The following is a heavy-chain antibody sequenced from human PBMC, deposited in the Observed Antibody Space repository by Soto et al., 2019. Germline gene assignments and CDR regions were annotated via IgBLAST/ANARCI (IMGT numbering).Heavy chain of an antibody. Sequence: PSETLSLTCAVYGGSFSGYYWSWIRQPPGKGLEWIGEINHSGSTNYNPSLKSRVTISVDTSKNQFSLKLSSVTAADTAVYYCASPDYGDVDYWGQGTLVTVSS. CDR2: INHSGST. V-gene: IGHV4-34*01. CDR1: GGSFSGYY. D-gene: IGHD4-17*01. J-gene: IGHJ4*02. CDR3: ASPDYGDVDY.